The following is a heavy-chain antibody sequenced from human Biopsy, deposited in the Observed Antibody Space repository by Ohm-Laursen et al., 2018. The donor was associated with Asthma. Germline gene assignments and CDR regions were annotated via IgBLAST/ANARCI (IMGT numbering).Heavy chain of an antibody. V-gene: IGHV1-69*13. CDR3: ARKAGSCISRTCYSLDF. J-gene: IGHJ4*02. Sequence: SVKVSCKSLGATFTTNVIAWVRQAPGQGLEWMGGINSVFGTTTYPQKFQDRVTITADDSTSTVYMELSSLRSEDTAVYYCARKAGSCISRTCYSLDFWGQGTLVTVSS. D-gene: IGHD2-2*01. CDR1: GATFTTNV. CDR2: INSVFGTT.